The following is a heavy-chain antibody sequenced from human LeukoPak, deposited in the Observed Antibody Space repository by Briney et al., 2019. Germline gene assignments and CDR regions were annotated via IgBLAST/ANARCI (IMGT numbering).Heavy chain of an antibody. CDR1: GFTFSFYW. D-gene: IGHD3-10*01. J-gene: IGHJ4*02. V-gene: IGHV3-74*01. CDR3: ARGPYGSATDY. Sequence: GGSLRLSCASSGFTFSFYWMHWVRQAPGKGLVWVSRINSDGSSTSYADSVKGRFTISRDNAKNTLYVQMNSLRAEDTAVYYCARGPYGSATDYWGQGTLVTVSS. CDR2: INSDGSST.